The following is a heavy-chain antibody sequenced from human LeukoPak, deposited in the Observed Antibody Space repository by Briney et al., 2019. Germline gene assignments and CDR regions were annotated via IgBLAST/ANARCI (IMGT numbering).Heavy chain of an antibody. Sequence: ASVKVSCKASGYTFTGDYMHWVRQAPGQGLEWMGWIGPNSGDTSYAQKFQGRVTISSDTSTNTAYMELSGLRSDDTAVYYCARRGGIVGGFDIWGQGTMVTVSS. J-gene: IGHJ3*02. D-gene: IGHD1-26*01. CDR1: GYTFTGDY. CDR3: ARRGGIVGGFDI. V-gene: IGHV1-2*02. CDR2: IGPNSGDT.